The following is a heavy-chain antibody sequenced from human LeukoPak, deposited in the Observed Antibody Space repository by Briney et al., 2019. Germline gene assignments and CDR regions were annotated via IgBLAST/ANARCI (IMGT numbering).Heavy chain of an antibody. CDR3: AKGPSLGITAFYFDY. J-gene: IGHJ4*02. D-gene: IGHD1-20*01. CDR2: ISGSGDDT. V-gene: IGHV3-23*01. CDR1: GFTFSTYA. Sequence: GGSLRLSCAASGFTFSTYAMSWVRQAPGKGLEWVSTISGSGDDTYYADAVKGRFTISRDNSENTLYLQMNSLRAEDTAVYYCAKGPSLGITAFYFDYWGQGTLVTVSS.